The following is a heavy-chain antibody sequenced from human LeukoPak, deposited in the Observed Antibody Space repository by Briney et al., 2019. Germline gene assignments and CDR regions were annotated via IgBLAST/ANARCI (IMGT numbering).Heavy chain of an antibody. CDR2: IWYDGSNK. Sequence: GGSLRLSCAASGFTFSSYGMNWVRQAPGKGLEWVAVIWYDGSNKYYADSVKGRFTISRDNSKNTLYLQMNSLRAEDTAVYYCARDTMIVGLSDAFDIWGQGTMVTVSS. J-gene: IGHJ3*02. CDR1: GFTFSSYG. V-gene: IGHV3-33*01. D-gene: IGHD3-22*01. CDR3: ARDTMIVGLSDAFDI.